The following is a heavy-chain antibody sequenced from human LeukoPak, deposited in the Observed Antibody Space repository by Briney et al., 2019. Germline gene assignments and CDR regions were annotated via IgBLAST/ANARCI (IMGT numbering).Heavy chain of an antibody. V-gene: IGHV3-74*01. CDR1: GFTFSSNW. CDR2: INEDGSTT. D-gene: IGHD1-26*01. CDR3: VRDLGGRSGH. Sequence: GGSLRLSCAASGFTFSSNWMHWVRQAPGKGLVWVSRINEDGSTTNYADSVKGRSTIFRDNAKNTLYLQMNSLRAEDTAVYCCVRDLGGRSGHWGQGTLVTVSS. J-gene: IGHJ4*02.